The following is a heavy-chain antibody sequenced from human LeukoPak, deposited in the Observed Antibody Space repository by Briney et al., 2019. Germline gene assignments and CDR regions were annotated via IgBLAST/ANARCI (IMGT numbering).Heavy chain of an antibody. J-gene: IGHJ6*03. V-gene: IGHV3-23*01. CDR3: ANSIPGLYYYYYLDV. Sequence: GGSLRLSCAASGFTFDDYGMSWVRQAPGKGLEWVSGISASGGTTYYADSVKGRFTISRDNSKNTLHLQMSSLRAEDTAVYFCANSIPGLYYYYYLDVWGKGTTVTVSS. CDR1: GFTFDDYG. CDR2: ISASGGTT. D-gene: IGHD2-2*02.